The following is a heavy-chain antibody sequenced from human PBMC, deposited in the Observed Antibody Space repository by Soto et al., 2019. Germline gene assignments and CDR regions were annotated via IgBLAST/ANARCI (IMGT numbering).Heavy chain of an antibody. D-gene: IGHD1-26*01. J-gene: IGHJ5*02. V-gene: IGHV3-23*01. CDR3: AREGGSLNWFDP. CDR1: GFTFRNYA. Sequence: GGSLRLSCAASGFTFRNYAMSWVRQTPEKGLEWVSAINGGGISTYYADSVKGRFTISRDNAKNSLYLQMNSLRDEDTAVYYCAREGGSLNWFDPWGQGTLVTVSS. CDR2: INGGGIST.